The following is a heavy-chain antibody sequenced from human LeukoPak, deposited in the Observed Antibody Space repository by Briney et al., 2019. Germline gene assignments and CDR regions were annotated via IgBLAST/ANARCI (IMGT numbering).Heavy chain of an antibody. D-gene: IGHD3-10*01. CDR3: ARDSLLYYAFDI. J-gene: IGHJ3*02. CDR1: GGSISSGGYS. V-gene: IGHV4-30-4*07. Sequence: SETLSLTCAVSGGSISSGGYSWSWSRQPPGKGLAWIGYIYYTGSTFYNPSLKSRLSISVETSKNQFSLKLSSVTAADTAVSYCARDSLLYYAFDIWGHGTMVTVSS. CDR2: IYYTGST.